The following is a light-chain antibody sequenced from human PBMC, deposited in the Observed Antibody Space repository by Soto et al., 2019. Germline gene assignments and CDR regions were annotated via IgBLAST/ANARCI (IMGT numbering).Light chain of an antibody. V-gene: IGKV4-1*01. CDR2: WAS. J-gene: IGKJ5*01. CDR3: QQHYSSPIT. Sequence: DIVMTQSPDSLAVSLGERATINCKSSQSVLSSSNNQNYLAWYQQKPGQPPKMFIYWASTRESGVPDRFSGSGSGTDFTLTISRLQAEDVAVYYCQQHYSSPITFGQGTRLEIK. CDR1: QSVLSSSNNQNY.